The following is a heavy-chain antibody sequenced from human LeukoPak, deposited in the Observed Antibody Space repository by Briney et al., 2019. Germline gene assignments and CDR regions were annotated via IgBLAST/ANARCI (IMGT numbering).Heavy chain of an antibody. CDR1: GGSISSYY. V-gene: IGHV4-59*08. CDR3: ARRIVSDYWFDP. CDR2: IYYSGST. J-gene: IGHJ5*02. D-gene: IGHD5/OR15-5a*01. Sequence: PSETLSLTCTGSGGSISSYYWSWIRQPPGKGLEWTGYIYYSGSTNYNPSLKSRVTISVDTSKNQFSLKLSSATAADTAVYYCARRIVSDYWFDPWGQGTLVTVSS.